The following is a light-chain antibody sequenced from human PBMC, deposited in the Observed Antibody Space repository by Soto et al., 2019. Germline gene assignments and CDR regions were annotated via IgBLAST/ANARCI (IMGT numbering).Light chain of an antibody. CDR2: AXS. J-gene: IGKJ3*01. CDR3: QQSYRSLRT. CDR1: ESISSC. V-gene: IGKV1-39*01. Sequence: IQMTESRSSLSAYLXDRVTITCLASESISSCLKXXQQXXGXAPKXXXYAXSSLPTGFPSRLSGSGSGTDFTLTISSLQPEDCAAYYCQQSYRSLRTFGPGTKVDI.